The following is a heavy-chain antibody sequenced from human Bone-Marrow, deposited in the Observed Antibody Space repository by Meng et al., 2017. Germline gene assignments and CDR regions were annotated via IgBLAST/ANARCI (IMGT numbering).Heavy chain of an antibody. D-gene: IGHD3-10*01. Sequence: ASVKVSCKAPGYTFTGYYMHWVRQAPGQGLEWMGWISAYNGNTNYAQKLQGRVTMTTDTSTSTAYMELRSLRSDDTAVYYCARTRYYYGSGRFDYWGQGTLVTVSS. V-gene: IGHV1-18*04. CDR1: GYTFTGYY. J-gene: IGHJ4*02. CDR3: ARTRYYYGSGRFDY. CDR2: ISAYNGNT.